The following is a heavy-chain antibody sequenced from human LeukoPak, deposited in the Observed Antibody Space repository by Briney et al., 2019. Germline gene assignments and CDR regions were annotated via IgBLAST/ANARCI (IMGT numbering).Heavy chain of an antibody. V-gene: IGHV3-48*01. CDR1: GFTFSSYS. J-gene: IGHJ4*02. Sequence: PGGSLRLSCAASGFTFSSYSMNWVRQAPGKGLEWVSYISSSSSTIYYADSVKGRFTISRDNAKNSLYLQMNSLRAEDTAVYYCARGGRYYYDSSGSPDYWGQGALVTVSS. CDR3: ARGGRYYYDSSGSPDY. CDR2: ISSSSSTI. D-gene: IGHD3-22*01.